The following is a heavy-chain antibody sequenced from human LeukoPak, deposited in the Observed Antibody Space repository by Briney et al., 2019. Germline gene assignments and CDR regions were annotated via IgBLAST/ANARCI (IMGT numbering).Heavy chain of an antibody. CDR2: INHSGST. Sequence: PSETLSLTCAVYGGSFSGYYWSWIRQPPGKGLEWIGEINHSGSTNYNPSLKSRVTISVDTSKNQFFLKLSSVTAADTAVYYCAREYARRFDPWGQGTLVTVSS. J-gene: IGHJ5*02. V-gene: IGHV4-34*01. CDR3: AREYARRFDP. D-gene: IGHD2-8*01. CDR1: GGSFSGYY.